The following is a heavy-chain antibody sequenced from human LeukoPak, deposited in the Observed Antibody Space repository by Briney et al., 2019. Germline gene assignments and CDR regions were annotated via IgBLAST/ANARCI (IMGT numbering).Heavy chain of an antibody. J-gene: IGHJ4*02. V-gene: IGHV4-59*08. CDR2: IYYSGNT. CDR1: GGSISHYY. Sequence: SETLSLTCTVSGGSISHYYWSWIRQPPGKGLEWIGYIYYSGNTYYNPSLQSRVTISVDTSKNQFSLNLSSVTAADTAVFYCARGHDYFDYWGQGTLVTVSS. CDR3: ARGHDYFDY.